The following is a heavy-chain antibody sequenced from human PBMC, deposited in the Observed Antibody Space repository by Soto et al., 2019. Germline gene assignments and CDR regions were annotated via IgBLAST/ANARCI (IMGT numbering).Heavy chain of an antibody. CDR1: GFTFSSYS. CDR2: ISSSSSTI. CDR3: ARDAAIVGAATYYYYGMDV. Sequence: GGSLRLSCAASGFTFSSYSMNWVRQAPGKGLEWVSYISSSSSTIYYADSAKGRFTISRDNAKNSLYLQMNSLRDEDTAVYYCARDAAIVGAATYYYYGMDVWGQGTTVTVSS. V-gene: IGHV3-48*02. J-gene: IGHJ6*02. D-gene: IGHD1-26*01.